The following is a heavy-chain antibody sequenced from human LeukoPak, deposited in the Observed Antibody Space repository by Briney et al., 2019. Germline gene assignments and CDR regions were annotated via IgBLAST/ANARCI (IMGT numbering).Heavy chain of an antibody. V-gene: IGHV5-51*01. CDR1: GYRFTSYW. Sequence: GESLKISCKGSGYRFTSYWIGWVRQMPGKGLEWMGIIYPGDSDTRYSPSFQGQVTISVDKSISTAYLQWSSLKASDSAVYYCARAEYSSSSDYWGQGTLVTVSA. CDR3: ARAEYSSSSDY. CDR2: IYPGDSDT. D-gene: IGHD6-6*01. J-gene: IGHJ4*02.